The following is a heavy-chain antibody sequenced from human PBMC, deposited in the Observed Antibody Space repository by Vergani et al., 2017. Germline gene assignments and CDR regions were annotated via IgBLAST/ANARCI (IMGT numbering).Heavy chain of an antibody. Sequence: QVHLAQSGTEVKKPGSSVKVSCKVSGDIFNNYTVTWVRQAPGQGLEWMGRIIPIIRLATSAQKFQDRVKITGDTSTNTVYMEMNNLRSEDTAVYYCARGSTGDNSGGEPFDYWGQGTLVTVSS. J-gene: IGHJ4*02. CDR1: GDIFNNYT. CDR2: IIPIIRLA. D-gene: IGHD6-19*01. CDR3: ARGSTGDNSGGEPFDY. V-gene: IGHV1-69*02.